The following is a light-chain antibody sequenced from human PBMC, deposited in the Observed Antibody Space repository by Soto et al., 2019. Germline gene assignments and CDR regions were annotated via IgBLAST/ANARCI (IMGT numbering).Light chain of an antibody. J-gene: IGLJ2*01. CDR3: QAWDTSAVL. Sequence: YELTQPPSVSVSPRQTASISCSGDELGDKYASWYQQKPGQAPVLIMYQDTKRPSGIPERFSGSNSGNTATLTISGTQAMDEADYYCQAWDTSAVLFGGGTKVTVL. CDR2: QDT. V-gene: IGLV3-1*01. CDR1: ELGDKY.